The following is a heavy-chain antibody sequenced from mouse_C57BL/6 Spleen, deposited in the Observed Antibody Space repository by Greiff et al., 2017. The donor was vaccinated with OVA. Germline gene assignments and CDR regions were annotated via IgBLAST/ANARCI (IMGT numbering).Heavy chain of an antibody. V-gene: IGHV5-17*01. J-gene: IGHJ4*01. D-gene: IGHD1-1*01. Sequence: EVKLEESGGGLVKPGGSLKLSCAASGFTFSDYGMHWVRQAPEKGLEWVAYISSGSSTIYYADTVKGRFTISRDNAKNTLFLQMTSLRSEDTAMYYCANYYGSSPYAMDYWGQGTSVTVSS. CDR2: ISSGSSTI. CDR3: ANYYGSSPYAMDY. CDR1: GFTFSDYG.